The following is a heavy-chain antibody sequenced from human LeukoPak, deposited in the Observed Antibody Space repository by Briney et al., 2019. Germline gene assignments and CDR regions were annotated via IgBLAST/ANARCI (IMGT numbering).Heavy chain of an antibody. CDR1: EFAFSSYS. J-gene: IGHJ4*02. D-gene: IGHD6-19*01. Sequence: GGSLRLSCAASEFAFSSYSMNWFRQAPGKGPEWVASITSGSKYIFYADLVRGRFTISRDNAENSLFLHMKSLRADDTAVYYCARDEETVAGLNGFDLWGQGTLVTVSS. V-gene: IGHV3-21*01. CDR2: ITSGSKYI. CDR3: ARDEETVAGLNGFDL.